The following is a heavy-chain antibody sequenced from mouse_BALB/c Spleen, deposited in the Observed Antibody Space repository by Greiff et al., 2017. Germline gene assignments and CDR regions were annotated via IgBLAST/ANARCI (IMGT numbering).Heavy chain of an antibody. CDR1: GDSITSGY. CDR2: ISYSGST. Sequence: VQLKESGPSLVKPSQTLSLTCSVTGDSITSGYWNWIRKFPGNKLEYMGYISYSGSTYYNPSLKSRISITRDTSKNQYYLQLNSVTTEDTATYYCASNYGSSYDYAMDYGGQGTSVTVSS. CDR3: ASNYGSSYDYAMDY. D-gene: IGHD1-1*01. V-gene: IGHV3-8*02. J-gene: IGHJ4*01.